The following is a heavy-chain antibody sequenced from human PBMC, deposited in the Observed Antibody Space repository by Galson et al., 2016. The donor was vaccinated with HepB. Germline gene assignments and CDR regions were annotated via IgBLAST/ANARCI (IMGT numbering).Heavy chain of an antibody. CDR2: IRSEAYGGTT. Sequence: SLRLSCASSGFIFGDHAMSWFRQAPGKGLEWVGFIRSEAYGGTTEHAASVNGRFTISRDDSKSIAYLQMHSLKTEDTAVYYCARDMGRDGYISPGTDYWGQGTLVTVSS. V-gene: IGHV3-49*03. D-gene: IGHD5-24*01. CDR1: GFIFGDHA. J-gene: IGHJ4*02. CDR3: ARDMGRDGYISPGTDY.